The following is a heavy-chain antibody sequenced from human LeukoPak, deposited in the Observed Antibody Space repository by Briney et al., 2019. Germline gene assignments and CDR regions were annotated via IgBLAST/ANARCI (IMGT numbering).Heavy chain of an antibody. CDR1: GFTFGENA. V-gene: IGHV3-49*03. Sequence: GGSLRLSCTAFGFTFGENAMIWFRQSPGKGREWVSLSRSRAHGGTTEYAASVTGRFTMSRDDSKNIAYLQMNSLETEDTAVYYCSRVERSSINNYYYYMVVWGKGTSVTVSS. CDR3: SRVERSSINNYYYYMVV. CDR2: SRSRAHGGTT. D-gene: IGHD2-2*01. J-gene: IGHJ6*03.